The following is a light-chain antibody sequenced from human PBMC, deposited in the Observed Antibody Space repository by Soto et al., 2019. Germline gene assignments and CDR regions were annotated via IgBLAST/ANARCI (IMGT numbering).Light chain of an antibody. CDR3: QQSYSSPFT. CDR1: QSITSY. CDR2: AAS. V-gene: IGKV1-39*01. J-gene: IGKJ3*01. Sequence: DIQMTQSPSSLSASVGERVTITCRASQSITSYLNWYQQKPGKAPNLLIYAASSLQSGVPSRFSGSGSGTDFTLTINSLQPEDFATYYCQQSYSSPFTFGPGTKVDVK.